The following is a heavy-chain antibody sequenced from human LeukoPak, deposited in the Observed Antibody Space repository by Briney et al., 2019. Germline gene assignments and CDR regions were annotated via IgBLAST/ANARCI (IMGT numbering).Heavy chain of an antibody. J-gene: IGHJ4*02. D-gene: IGHD6-19*01. CDR3: ARGGLGSAFDN. CDR1: GFTFSSYA. CDR2: ISGSGGST. Sequence: GSLRLSCAASGFTFSSYALSWVRQAPGKGLECVSAISGSGGSTYSADSLKGRFTISRDNSKNTLYLQINSLRTDDTAVFYCARGGLGSAFDNWGQGTLVTVSS. V-gene: IGHV3-23*01.